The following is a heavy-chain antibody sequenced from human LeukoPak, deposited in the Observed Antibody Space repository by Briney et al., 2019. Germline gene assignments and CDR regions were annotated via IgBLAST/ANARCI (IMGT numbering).Heavy chain of an antibody. Sequence: PGGSLRLSCAASGFTFSSYAMSWVRQAPGKGLEWVSVMSASGGSTDYADSVKGRFTISRDNFKNTLYLQMSSLRAEDTAVYYCAKDRDQWHYYYGMDVWGQGTTVTVSS. J-gene: IGHJ6*02. CDR3: AKDRDQWHYYYGMDV. D-gene: IGHD6-19*01. CDR1: GFTFSSYA. CDR2: MSASGGST. V-gene: IGHV3-23*01.